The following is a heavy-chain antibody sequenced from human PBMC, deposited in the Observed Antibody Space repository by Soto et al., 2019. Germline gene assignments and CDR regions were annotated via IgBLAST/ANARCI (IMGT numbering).Heavy chain of an antibody. V-gene: IGHV3-23*01. CDR2: VSGSGGST. CDR1: GFTFSNYC. J-gene: IGHJ4*02. Sequence: SGGSLRLSCAASGFTFSNYCMHWVRQAPGKGLEWISAVSGSGGSTYYADSVKGRFTISRDNSKDTLYLQMNNLRAEDTAVYYCARWPAGSTASYFDNWGPGTLVTVSS. CDR3: ARWPAGSTASYFDN.